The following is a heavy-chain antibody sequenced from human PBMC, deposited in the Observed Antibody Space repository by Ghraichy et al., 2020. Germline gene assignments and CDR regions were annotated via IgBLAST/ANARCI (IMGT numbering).Heavy chain of an antibody. CDR3: ARARDLRDWFDP. CDR2: IYYSGST. Sequence: SETLSLTCTVSGGSISTYYWSWIRQPPGKGLEWIGYIYYSGSTNYIPSLRSRVAISVDTSKNQFSLKLSSVTAADTAVYYCARARDLRDWFDPWGQGTLVTVSS. J-gene: IGHJ5*02. CDR1: GGSISTYY. V-gene: IGHV4-59*01.